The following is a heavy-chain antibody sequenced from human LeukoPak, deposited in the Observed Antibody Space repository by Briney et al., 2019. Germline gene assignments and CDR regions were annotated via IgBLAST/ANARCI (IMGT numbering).Heavy chain of an antibody. V-gene: IGHV3-23*01. CDR2: ISGSGGST. CDR3: AKDPGYDFWSGFVGAFDI. J-gene: IGHJ3*02. D-gene: IGHD3-3*01. CDR1: GFTFSSYA. Sequence: GGSLRLSCAASGFTFSSYAMSWVRQAPGKGLEWVSAISGSGGSTYYADSVKGRFTISRDNSKNTLYLQMNSLRAEDTAVYYCAKDPGYDFWSGFVGAFDIWGQGTMVTVSS.